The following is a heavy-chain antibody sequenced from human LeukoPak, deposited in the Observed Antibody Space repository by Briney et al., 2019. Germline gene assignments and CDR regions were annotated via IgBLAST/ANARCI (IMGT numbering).Heavy chain of an antibody. J-gene: IGHJ4*02. CDR2: ISGSGGST. Sequence: GGSLRLSCAASGFTFSSYEMNCVRQAPGKGLEWVSGISGSGGSTYYADSVKGRFTISRDSSKNTLYLQMNSLRAEDTAVYYCAERGAEVGATIAPGDYWGQGTLVTVSS. D-gene: IGHD1-26*01. CDR1: GFTFSSYE. V-gene: IGHV3-23*01. CDR3: AERGAEVGATIAPGDY.